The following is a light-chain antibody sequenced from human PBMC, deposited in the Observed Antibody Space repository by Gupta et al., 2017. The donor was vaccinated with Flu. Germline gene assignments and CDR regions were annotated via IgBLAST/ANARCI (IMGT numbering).Light chain of an antibody. CDR1: SSNIENSF. Sequence: QYVLPQPPSVFAAPGQSVTISCSGDSSNIENSFVSWYQQFPGTAPTLLIYDNNNRPSGIPDRFSGSKSGTTATLGITGLQAGDEADYYCGTWDNTLSAWVFGGGTRLTV. J-gene: IGLJ3*02. CDR3: GTWDNTLSAWV. CDR2: DNN. V-gene: IGLV1-51*01.